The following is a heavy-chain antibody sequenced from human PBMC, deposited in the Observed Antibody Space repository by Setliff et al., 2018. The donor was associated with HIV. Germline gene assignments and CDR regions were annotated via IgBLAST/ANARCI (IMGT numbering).Heavy chain of an antibody. CDR2: ISAYNGNT. Sequence: ASVKVSCKASGYTFTSYGISWVRQAPGQVLEWMGWISAYNGNTNYAQKLQGRVTMTTDTSTSTAYMELRSLRSDDTAVYYCARCGGCSGWSYYYYYYMDVWGKGTTVTVSS. CDR1: GYTFTSYG. CDR3: ARCGGCSGWSYYYYYYMDV. D-gene: IGHD6-19*01. V-gene: IGHV1-18*01. J-gene: IGHJ6*03.